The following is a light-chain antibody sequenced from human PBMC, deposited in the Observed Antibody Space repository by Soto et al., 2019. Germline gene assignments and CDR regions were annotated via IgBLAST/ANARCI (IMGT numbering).Light chain of an antibody. Sequence: EIVLTQSPGILSVSPGESVTLSCRASQSVTRNLAWHQQIPGQPPRLLVYHASVRATGVPARFSGSGSGTEFSLPISNLQSEDFAIYFCQQYDDWPPITFGQGTRLEMK. V-gene: IGKV3-15*01. CDR3: QQYDDWPPIT. CDR1: QSVTRN. J-gene: IGKJ5*01. CDR2: HAS.